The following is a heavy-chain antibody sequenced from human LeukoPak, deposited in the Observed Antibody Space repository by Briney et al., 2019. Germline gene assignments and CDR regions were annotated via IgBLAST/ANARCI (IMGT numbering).Heavy chain of an antibody. CDR2: PYYSGST. CDR1: GGSISSSRSDS. CDR3: ARMRRDDYLYFQY. V-gene: IGHV4-39*01. D-gene: IGHD5-24*01. Sequence: SETLSLTCTVSGGSISSSRSDSWGWIRQPPGKGLECIGSPYYSGSTYHNPSLKSRVTISVDTSKNQFSLKLTSVTAADTAVYYCARMRRDDYLYFQYWGQGTLVTVSS. J-gene: IGHJ1*01.